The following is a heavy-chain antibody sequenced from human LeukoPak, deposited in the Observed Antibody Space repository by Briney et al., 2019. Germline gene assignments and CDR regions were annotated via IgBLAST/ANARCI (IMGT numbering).Heavy chain of an antibody. CDR2: IYYSGST. Sequence: PSETMSLTCTVSAVSISGSYWTWIRQSPGQGLEWIGYIYYSGSTNYNPSLQSRVTISVDTSKKQFSLKLRSVTAADTAVYYCARAKVTYYYDGSCYYYFDNWGQRTLVTVSS. D-gene: IGHD3-22*01. CDR3: ARAKVTYYYDGSCYYYFDN. V-gene: IGHV4-59*01. J-gene: IGHJ4*02. CDR1: AVSISGSY.